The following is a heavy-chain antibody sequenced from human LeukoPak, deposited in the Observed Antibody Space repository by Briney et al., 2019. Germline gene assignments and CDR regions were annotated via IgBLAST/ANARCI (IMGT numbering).Heavy chain of an antibody. Sequence: SETLSLTCTVSGGSISSGSYYWGWIRQPAGKGLEWIGRIYTSGNTNYNPSLKSRVTISVDTSKNQFSLKLSSVTAADTAVYYCARGSRNWNYGVLDYWGQGTLVTVSS. D-gene: IGHD1-7*01. V-gene: IGHV4-61*02. CDR1: GGSISSGSYY. CDR3: ARGSRNWNYGVLDY. CDR2: IYTSGNT. J-gene: IGHJ4*02.